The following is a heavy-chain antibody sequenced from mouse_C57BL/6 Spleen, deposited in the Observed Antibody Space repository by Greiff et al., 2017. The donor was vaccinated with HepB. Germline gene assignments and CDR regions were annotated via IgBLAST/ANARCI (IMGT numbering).Heavy chain of an antibody. V-gene: IGHV1-55*01. CDR1: GYTFTSYW. CDR2: IYPGSGST. J-gene: IGHJ1*03. Sequence: QVQLQQPGAELVKPGASVKMSCKASGYTFTSYWITWVKQRPGQGLEWIGDIYPGSGSTNYNEKFKSKATLTVDTSSSTAYMQLSSRTSEDSAVYYCARDGLYYGSSYGYVDVWGTGTTVTVSS. D-gene: IGHD1-1*01. CDR3: ARDGLYYGSSYGYVDV.